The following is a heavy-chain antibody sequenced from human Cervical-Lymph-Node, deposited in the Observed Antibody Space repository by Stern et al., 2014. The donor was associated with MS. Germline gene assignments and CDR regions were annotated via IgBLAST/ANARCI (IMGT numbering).Heavy chain of an antibody. D-gene: IGHD5-12*01. CDR2: IFPRDSNT. Sequence: EVQLVESGAEVKKPGESLKISCEASGYLFDDYWIGWVRQMSGRGLELVAIIFPRDSNTRYSPSVQGQVTISADKSISTAYLPRTGLKAPDTAFYYGARPPATPSGYDRFDYWGQGALVTVSS. CDR1: GYLFDDYW. V-gene: IGHV5-51*03. CDR3: ARPPATPSGYDRFDY. J-gene: IGHJ4*02.